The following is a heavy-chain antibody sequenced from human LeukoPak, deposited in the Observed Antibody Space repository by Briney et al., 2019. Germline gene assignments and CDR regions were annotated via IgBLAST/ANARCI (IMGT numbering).Heavy chain of an antibody. Sequence: PGGSLRLSCAASGFTFSSYCMSWVRQAPGKGLEWVANIKQDGSETYSVDSVKGRLTISRDNAKNSLHLQMNSLRAEDTAVYYCARPLYDFWSGYYNNCFDPWGQGTLVTVSS. CDR2: IKQDGSET. V-gene: IGHV3-7*01. CDR3: ARPLYDFWSGYYNNCFDP. CDR1: GFTFSSYC. D-gene: IGHD3-3*01. J-gene: IGHJ5*02.